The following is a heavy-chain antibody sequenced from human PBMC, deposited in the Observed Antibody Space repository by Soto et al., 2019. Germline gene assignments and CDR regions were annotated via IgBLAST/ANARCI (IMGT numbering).Heavy chain of an antibody. J-gene: IGHJ6*02. Sequence: QVQLVQSGAEVKKPGSSVKVSCKASGGTFSSYAISWVRQAPGQGLEWMGGIIPIFGTANYAQKFQGRVTITADXXTXAXXMELSSLRSEDTAVYYCAHATVAALGSYYYYGMDVWGQGTTVTVSS. CDR1: GGTFSSYA. D-gene: IGHD2-15*01. V-gene: IGHV1-69*12. CDR3: AHATVAALGSYYYYGMDV. CDR2: IIPIFGTA.